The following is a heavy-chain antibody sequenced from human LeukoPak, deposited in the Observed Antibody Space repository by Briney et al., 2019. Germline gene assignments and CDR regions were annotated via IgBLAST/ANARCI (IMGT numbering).Heavy chain of an antibody. D-gene: IGHD1-7*01. Sequence: SQTLSLTCTVSGGSISSGGYSWRWIRQHPGKGLEWIGYIYYSGSTYYNPSLKSRVTISVDTSKNQFSLKLSSVTAADTAVYYCASSTSNWNYVPPLYFDYWGQGTLVTVSS. J-gene: IGHJ4*02. CDR2: IYYSGST. CDR3: ASSTSNWNYVPPLYFDY. CDR1: GGSISSGGYS. V-gene: IGHV4-31*03.